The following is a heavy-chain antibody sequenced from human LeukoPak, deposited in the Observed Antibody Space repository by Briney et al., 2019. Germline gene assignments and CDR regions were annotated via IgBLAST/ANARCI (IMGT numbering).Heavy chain of an antibody. J-gene: IGHJ6*03. D-gene: IGHD1-26*01. CDR1: GVSFCSYS. Sequence: GGSLRLSCAPSGVSFCSYSITWVRQAPGKGLEWVSSITARITYINYADSAKGRFSISRDNAENSLYLKMNSLRDEDTAVDYCARVLFGATTTNNHYYYMGGWGKGTTVTVSS. V-gene: IGHV3-21*01. CDR3: ARVLFGATTTNNHYYYMGG. CDR2: ITARITYI.